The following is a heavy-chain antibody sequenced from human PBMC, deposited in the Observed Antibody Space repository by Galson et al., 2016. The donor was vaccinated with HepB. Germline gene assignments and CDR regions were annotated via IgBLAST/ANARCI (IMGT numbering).Heavy chain of an antibody. CDR3: ARDRRPAGAFKSDRVGAADY. CDR2: VSFDGKNK. Sequence: SLRLSCAPSGFTFRTYSMHSVRQAPGKGLEWVALVSFDGKNKFSADYAKGRFPISKDNSQCTRCLQMNSSRTDDTAVYFCARDRRPAGAFKSDRVGAADYWGQGTLVSVSS. J-gene: IGHJ4*02. CDR1: GFTFRTYS. D-gene: IGHD1-26*01. V-gene: IGHV3-30*04.